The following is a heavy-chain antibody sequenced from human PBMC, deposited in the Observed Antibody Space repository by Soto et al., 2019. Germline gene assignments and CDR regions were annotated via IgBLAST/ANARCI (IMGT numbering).Heavy chain of an antibody. CDR1: GYTFTSYG. CDR3: ARDRGSYALDS. Sequence: QVQLVQSGAEVKKPGASVKVSCKASGYTFTSYGISWVRQAPGQGLEWMGWISANNGNTTYAQKPQGRVIMTADTSARTAYLALRSLRSDDTAVYYCARDRGSYALDSWCPGTLVTVSP. D-gene: IGHD1-26*01. CDR2: ISANNGNT. J-gene: IGHJ4*02. V-gene: IGHV1-18*01.